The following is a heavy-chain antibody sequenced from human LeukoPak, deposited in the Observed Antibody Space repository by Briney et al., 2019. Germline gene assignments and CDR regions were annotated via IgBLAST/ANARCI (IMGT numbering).Heavy chain of an antibody. CDR1: GFTFDDYG. V-gene: IGHV3-20*04. Sequence: RPGGSLRLSCAASGFTFDDYGMSWVGQAPGKGLEWVSGINWNGGSTGYADSVKGRFTISRDNSKNTLYLQMNSLRAEDTAVYYCAHISSSWPDYWGQGTLVTVSS. CDR2: INWNGGST. J-gene: IGHJ4*02. D-gene: IGHD6-13*01. CDR3: AHISSSWPDY.